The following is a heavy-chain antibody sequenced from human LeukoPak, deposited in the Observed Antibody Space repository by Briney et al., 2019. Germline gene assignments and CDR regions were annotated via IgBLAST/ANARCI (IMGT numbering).Heavy chain of an antibody. Sequence: ASVKVSCKASGYTFTSYGISWVRQAPGQGLEWMGWISAYDGNTNYAQKLQGRVTMTTDTSTSTAYMELRSLRSDDTAVYYCARDRIVARPGDYWGQGTLVTVSS. CDR1: GYTFTSYG. CDR2: ISAYDGNT. CDR3: ARDRIVARPGDY. D-gene: IGHD6-6*01. V-gene: IGHV1-18*01. J-gene: IGHJ4*02.